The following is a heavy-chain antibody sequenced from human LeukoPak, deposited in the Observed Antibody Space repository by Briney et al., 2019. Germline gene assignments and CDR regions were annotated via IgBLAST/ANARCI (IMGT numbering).Heavy chain of an antibody. CDR3: ARGEPGRVDY. CDR2: IYYSGST. D-gene: IGHD1-26*01. J-gene: IGHJ4*02. V-gene: IGHV4-61*05. CDR1: GGSISSSSYY. Sequence: SETLSLTCTVSGGSISSSSYYWGWIRQPPGKGLEWIGYIYYSGSTNYNPSLKSRVTISVDTSKNQFSLKLSSVTAADTAVYYCARGEPGRVDYWGQGTLVTVSS.